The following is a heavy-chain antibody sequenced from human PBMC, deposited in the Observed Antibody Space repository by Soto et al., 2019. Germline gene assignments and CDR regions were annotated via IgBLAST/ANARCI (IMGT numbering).Heavy chain of an antibody. V-gene: IGHV1-46*01. D-gene: IGHD2-15*01. CDR3: AGGGGYCSGGSCYDAYYYGMDV. CDR2: INPSGGST. Sequence: QVQLVQSGAEVKKPGASVKVSCKASGYTFTSYYMHWVRQAPGQGLEWMGIINPSGGSTSYAQKFQGRVNMTRDTPTSTDYMELSSLRPEVTAVYYCAGGGGYCSGGSCYDAYYYGMDVWGQGTTVTVSS. J-gene: IGHJ6*02. CDR1: GYTFTSYY.